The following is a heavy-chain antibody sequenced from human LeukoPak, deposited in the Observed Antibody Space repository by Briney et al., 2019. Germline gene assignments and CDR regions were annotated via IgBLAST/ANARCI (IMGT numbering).Heavy chain of an antibody. CDR1: GYTFTSYD. J-gene: IGHJ4*02. D-gene: IGHD3-10*01. CDR3: ARGREVGLWFGELFPFDY. CDR2: MNPNSGNT. V-gene: IGHV1-8*01. Sequence: GASVKVSCKASGYTFTSYDINWVRQATGQGLEWMGWMNPNSGNTGYAQKFQGRVTMTRNTSISTAYMELSSLRSEDTAVYYCARGREVGLWFGELFPFDYWGQGTLVTVSS.